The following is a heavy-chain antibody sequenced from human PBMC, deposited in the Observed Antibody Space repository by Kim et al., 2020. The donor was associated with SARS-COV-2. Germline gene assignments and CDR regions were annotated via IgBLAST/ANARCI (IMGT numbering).Heavy chain of an antibody. CDR3: ARHMVGSSWYGHYYYYYGMDV. CDR2: IYYSGST. J-gene: IGHJ6*02. V-gene: IGHV4-39*01. CDR1: GGSISSSSYY. D-gene: IGHD6-13*01. Sequence: SETLSLTCTVSGGSISSSSYYWGWIRQPPGKGLEWIGSIYYSGSTYYNPSLKSRVTISVDTSKNQFSLKLSSVTAADTAVYYCARHMVGSSWYGHYYYYYGMDVWGQGTTVTVSS.